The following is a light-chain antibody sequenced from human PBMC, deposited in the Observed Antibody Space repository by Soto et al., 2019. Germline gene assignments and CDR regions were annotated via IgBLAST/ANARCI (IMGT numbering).Light chain of an antibody. CDR2: AAS. V-gene: IGKV1-39*01. CDR1: QTIIGY. Sequence: DIQMTQSPSSLSASIGDSVTITCRASQTIIGYLNWYQQKPGKAPRLLINAASNLQSGVPSRFRGSGSETDFTLTITSLQPEDFATYYCQQLNSYPLTFGGGTKVDIK. CDR3: QQLNSYPLT. J-gene: IGKJ4*01.